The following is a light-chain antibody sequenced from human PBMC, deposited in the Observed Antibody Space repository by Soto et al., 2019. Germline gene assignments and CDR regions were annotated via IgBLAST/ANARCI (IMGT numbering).Light chain of an antibody. CDR3: CSYVGATTDV. J-gene: IGLJ1*01. CDR2: EGI. CDR1: SSNIGGYNV. V-gene: IGLV2-23*01. Sequence: QSALTQPAAVSGCPGQSITISCSGTSSNIGGYNVVSWYQQHPGKAPKVIVYEGIKRPSGVSDRFSGSTSGSTASLTISRLQAEDEAEYYCCSYVGATTDVFRRATKATVL.